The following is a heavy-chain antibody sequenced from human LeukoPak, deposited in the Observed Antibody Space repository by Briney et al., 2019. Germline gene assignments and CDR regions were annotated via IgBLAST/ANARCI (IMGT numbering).Heavy chain of an antibody. CDR3: ARDNYGMDV. CDR1: GFTFSSYG. J-gene: IGHJ6*02. V-gene: IGHV3-33*01. Sequence: GGSLRLSCAASGFTFSSYGMHWVRQAPGKGLEWVAVIWYDGSNKYHADSVKGRFTISRDNSKNTLYLQMNSLRAEDTAVYYCARDNYGMDVWGQGTTVTVSS. CDR2: IWYDGSNK.